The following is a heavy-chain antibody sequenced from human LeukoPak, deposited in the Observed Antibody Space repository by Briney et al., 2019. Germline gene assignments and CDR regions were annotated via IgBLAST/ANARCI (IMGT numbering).Heavy chain of an antibody. CDR1: GYTFTSYG. V-gene: IGHV1-18*01. Sequence: ASVTVSCKASGYTFTSYGISWVRQAPAQGLEWMGWISAYNGNTDYAQKLQGRVTMTTDTSTSTAYMELRNLRSDDTAVYYCASESGSFDYWGQGTLVTVSS. J-gene: IGHJ4*02. CDR3: ASESGSFDY. CDR2: ISAYNGNT. D-gene: IGHD1-26*01.